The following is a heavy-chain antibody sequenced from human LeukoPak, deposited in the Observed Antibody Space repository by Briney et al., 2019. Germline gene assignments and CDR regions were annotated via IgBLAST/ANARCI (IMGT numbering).Heavy chain of an antibody. CDR1: GHTFTGYY. CDR3: ARDSDYVASGFDY. J-gene: IGHJ4*02. D-gene: IGHD4-17*01. Sequence: ASVKVSCKASGHTFTGYYMHWVRQAPGQGLEWMGRINPNSGGTNYAQKFQGRVTMTRDTSISTAYMELSRLRSDDTAVYYCARDSDYVASGFDYWGQGTLVTVSS. V-gene: IGHV1-2*06. CDR2: INPNSGGT.